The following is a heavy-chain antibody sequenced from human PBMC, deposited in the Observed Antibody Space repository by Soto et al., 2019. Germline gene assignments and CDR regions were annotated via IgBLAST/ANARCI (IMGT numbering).Heavy chain of an antibody. D-gene: IGHD3-3*01. V-gene: IGHV4-30-4*01. CDR2: IYYSGST. CDR3: ASTLRFLEWLLLGFDI. CDR1: GGSISSGDYY. Sequence: PSETLSLTCTVSGGSISSGDYYWSWIRQPPGKGLEWIGYIYYSGSTYYNPSLKSRVTISVDTSKNQFSLKLSSVTAADTAVYYCASTLRFLEWLLLGFDIWGQGTMVTVSS. J-gene: IGHJ3*02.